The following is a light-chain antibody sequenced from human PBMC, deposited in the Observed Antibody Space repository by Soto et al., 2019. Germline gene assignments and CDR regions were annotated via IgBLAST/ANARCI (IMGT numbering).Light chain of an antibody. CDR3: QQYNSYSPVT. J-gene: IGKJ4*01. V-gene: IGKV1-5*03. CDR1: QSISSW. Sequence: DIPMTQSPSTLSASVGDRVTITCRASQSISSWLAWYQQKPGKAPNLLIYKASSLESGVPSRFSGSGSGTEFTLTISSLQPDDFATYYCQQYNSYSPVTFGGGTKVEIK. CDR2: KAS.